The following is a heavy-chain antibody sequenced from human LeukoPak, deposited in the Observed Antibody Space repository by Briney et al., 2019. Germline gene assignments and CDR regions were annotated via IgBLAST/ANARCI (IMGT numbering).Heavy chain of an antibody. CDR1: GYIFASYD. Sequence: GASVKVSCKASGYIFASYDITWVRQAPGQGLEWMGWMNPSSGNTGYARKFQGRVSMTRDTSITTAYMELSSLRSEDTAVYYCARAIRNELLSEFWGQGSLITVSS. CDR3: ARAIRNELLSEF. V-gene: IGHV1-8*01. D-gene: IGHD2/OR15-2a*01. J-gene: IGHJ4*02. CDR2: MNPSSGNT.